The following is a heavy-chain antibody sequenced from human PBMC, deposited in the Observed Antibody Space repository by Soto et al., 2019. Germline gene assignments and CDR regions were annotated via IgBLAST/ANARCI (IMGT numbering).Heavy chain of an antibody. CDR2: ISYDGSNK. CDR1: GFTFSSYG. J-gene: IGHJ6*03. CDR3: AKDSYYDILTGYYRLYYYYYYMDV. V-gene: IGHV3-30*18. D-gene: IGHD3-9*01. Sequence: GGSLRLSCAASGFTFSSYGMHWVRQAPGKGLEWVAVISYDGSNKYYADSVKGRFTISRDNSKNTLYLQMNSLRAEDTAVYYCAKDSYYDILTGYYRLYYYYYYMDVWGKGTTVTVSS.